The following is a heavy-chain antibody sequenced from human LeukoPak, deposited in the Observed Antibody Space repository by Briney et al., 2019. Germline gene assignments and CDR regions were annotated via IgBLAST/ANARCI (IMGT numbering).Heavy chain of an antibody. CDR1: GGSFSTYY. D-gene: IGHD4-17*01. CDR2: IYHSGST. J-gene: IGHJ5*02. V-gene: IGHV4-38-2*02. Sequence: PSETLSLTCTVSGGSFSTYYWSWIRQPPGKGLEWIGSIYHSGSTYYNPSLKSRVTISVDTSKNQFSLKLSSVTAADTAVYYCARDGDYALNWFDPWGQGTLVTVSS. CDR3: ARDGDYALNWFDP.